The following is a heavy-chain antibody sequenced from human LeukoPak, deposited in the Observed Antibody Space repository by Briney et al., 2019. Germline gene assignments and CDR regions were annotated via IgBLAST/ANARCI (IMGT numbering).Heavy chain of an antibody. J-gene: IGHJ3*02. CDR2: IYSGGST. Sequence: GGSLRLSCAAVGFTVSSNYMRWVRQAPAKGLEWVSVIYSGGSTYYADSVKGRFIISRDNSKNTLYLQMNSLRAEDTAVYYCAAGSYYNYAFDIWGQGTMVTVSS. CDR3: AAGSYYNYAFDI. D-gene: IGHD3-10*01. CDR1: GFTVSSNY. V-gene: IGHV3-66*01.